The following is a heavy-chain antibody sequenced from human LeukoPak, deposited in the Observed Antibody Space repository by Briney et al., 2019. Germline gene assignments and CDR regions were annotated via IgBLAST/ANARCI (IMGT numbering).Heavy chain of an antibody. Sequence: PGGSRKFPCAALEFTFTYYALAWVRQPPGRGLRWVSAISGSGDSTYYADSVKGRFTISRDSSKNTLYLQMNNLRAEDTAVYYCARKIEGGVTGSDYWGQGTLVTVSS. CDR3: ARKIEGGVTGSDY. CDR2: ISGSGDST. CDR1: EFTFTYYA. D-gene: IGHD1-26*01. J-gene: IGHJ4*02. V-gene: IGHV3-23*01.